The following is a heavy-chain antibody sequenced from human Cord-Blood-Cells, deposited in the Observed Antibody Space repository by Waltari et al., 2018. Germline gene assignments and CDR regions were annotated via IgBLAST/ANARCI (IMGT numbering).Heavy chain of an antibody. D-gene: IGHD3-16*01. CDR1: GYTFTRYD. CDR2: MNPNSGNT. CDR3: ARGRLGWFDP. Sequence: QVQLVQYGAEVKKPGATVEVSCKASGYTFTRYDINWVRQATGQGIEWMGWMNPNSGNTGYAQNFQGRVTITRNTSISTAYMELSSLRSEDTAVYYCARGRLGWFDPWGQGTLVTVSS. J-gene: IGHJ5*02. V-gene: IGHV1-8*03.